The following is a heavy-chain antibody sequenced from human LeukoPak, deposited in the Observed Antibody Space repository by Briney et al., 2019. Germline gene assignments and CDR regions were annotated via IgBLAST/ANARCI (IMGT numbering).Heavy chain of an antibody. CDR1: GFTFSIYS. D-gene: IGHD5-24*01. V-gene: IGHV3-30*03. Sequence: GGSLGLSCAASGFTFSIYSMNWVRQPLGKGLEWVAVISHDGRTKYYADSMKGRITISRDNSKNTLFLQMNNLRSEDTAVYFCARPSPPGDGYNPPDHWGQGTLVTVSS. CDR3: ARPSPPGDGYNPPDH. CDR2: ISHDGRTK. J-gene: IGHJ4*02.